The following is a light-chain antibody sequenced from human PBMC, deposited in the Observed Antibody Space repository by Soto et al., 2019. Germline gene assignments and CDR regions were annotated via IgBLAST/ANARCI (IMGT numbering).Light chain of an antibody. Sequence: DIVLTQSPATLSLSPGESAILSCRASQSVSTFLAWFQQKPGQPPRLLSYNASNRTTGIPARFSGSGSGTDFTLTISSLEPEDFAVYYCQQRGDWPPITFGRGTRLGL. J-gene: IGKJ5*01. CDR2: NAS. CDR1: QSVSTF. V-gene: IGKV3-11*01. CDR3: QQRGDWPPIT.